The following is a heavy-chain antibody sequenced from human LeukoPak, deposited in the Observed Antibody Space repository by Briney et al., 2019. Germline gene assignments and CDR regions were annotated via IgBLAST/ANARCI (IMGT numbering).Heavy chain of an antibody. V-gene: IGHV4-61*01. CDR1: GYSISSGYY. Sequence: SETLSLTCTVSGYSISSGYYWSWIRQPPGKGLEWIGYIYYSGSTNYNPSLKSRVTISVDTSKNQFSLKLSSVTAADTAVYYCASGTTVTSLLDYWGQGTLVTVSS. D-gene: IGHD4-17*01. J-gene: IGHJ4*02. CDR2: IYYSGST. CDR3: ASGTTVTSLLDY.